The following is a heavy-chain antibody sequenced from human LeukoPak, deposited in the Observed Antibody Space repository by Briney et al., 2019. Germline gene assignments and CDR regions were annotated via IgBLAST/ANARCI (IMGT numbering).Heavy chain of an antibody. J-gene: IGHJ3*02. CDR3: ARDSFLDMIVVVPRAFDI. V-gene: IGHV4-39*07. D-gene: IGHD3-22*01. CDR2: IYYSGST. Sequence: PSETLSLTCTVSGGSISSSSYYWGWIRQPPGKGLEWIGSIYYSGSTYYNPSLKSRVTMSVDTSKNQFSLKLSSVTAADTAVYYCARDSFLDMIVVVPRAFDIWGQGTMVTVSS. CDR1: GGSISSSSYY.